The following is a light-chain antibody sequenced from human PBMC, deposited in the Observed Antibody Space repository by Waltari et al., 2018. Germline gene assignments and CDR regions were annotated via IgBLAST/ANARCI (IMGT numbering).Light chain of an antibody. J-gene: IGKJ3*01. CDR2: GAS. Sequence: DIQMTQSPSYVSASVGDTVTITCRASQDIHTWLAWYQQKPGTATKLLIYGASSLQTGVPSRFSGSGSGTDFTLTIGSLQAEDSATYYCQQANKFPFAFGPGTRVDFK. V-gene: IGKV1-12*01. CDR3: QQANKFPFA. CDR1: QDIHTW.